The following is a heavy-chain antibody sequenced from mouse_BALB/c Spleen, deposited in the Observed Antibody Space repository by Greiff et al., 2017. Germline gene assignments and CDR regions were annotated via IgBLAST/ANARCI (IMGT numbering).Heavy chain of an antibody. J-gene: IGHJ2*01. CDR2: ISSGGST. CDR1: GFTFSSYA. CDR3: ARKPTTVVPFDY. Sequence: EVHLVESGGGLVKPGGSLKLSCAASGFTFSSYAMSWVRQTPEKRLEWVASISSGGSTYYPDSVKGRFTISRDNARNILYLQMSSLRSEDTAMYYCARKPTTVVPFDYWGQGTTLTVSS. V-gene: IGHV5-6-5*01. D-gene: IGHD1-1*01.